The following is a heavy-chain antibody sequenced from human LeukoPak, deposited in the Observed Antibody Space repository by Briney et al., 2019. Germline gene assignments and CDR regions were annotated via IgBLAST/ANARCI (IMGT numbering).Heavy chain of an antibody. J-gene: IGHJ4*02. Sequence: SETLSLTCAVYGGSFSGYYWSWIRQPPGKGLEWIGEINHSGSTNYNPSLKSRVTISVDTSKNQFSLKLSSVTAADTAVYYCASFTVTTGCWGQGTLVTVSS. V-gene: IGHV4-34*01. CDR1: GGSFSGYY. CDR3: ASFTVTTGC. D-gene: IGHD4-17*01. CDR2: INHSGST.